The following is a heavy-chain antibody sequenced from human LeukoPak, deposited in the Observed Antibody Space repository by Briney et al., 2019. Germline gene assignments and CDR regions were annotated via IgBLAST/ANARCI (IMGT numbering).Heavy chain of an antibody. CDR3: ARDTGPDVVVPAEDAFDI. Sequence: ASVKVSCKASGYSFTSHGITWVRQAPGQGLEWMGWISGYNGNTNYAQKLQGRVTMTTDTSTSTAYMELRSLRSDDTAVYYCARDTGPDVVVPAEDAFDIWGQGTMVTVSS. J-gene: IGHJ3*02. CDR2: ISGYNGNT. D-gene: IGHD2-2*01. CDR1: GYSFTSHG. V-gene: IGHV1-18*01.